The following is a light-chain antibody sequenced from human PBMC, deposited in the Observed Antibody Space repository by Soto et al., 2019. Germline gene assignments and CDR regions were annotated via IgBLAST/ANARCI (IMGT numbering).Light chain of an antibody. Sequence: DIVLTPTPLSLSFTPGQPASISCTSSQSLLNTDGKTYIQSYQQKPGQPPQLLICEVSIRFAGVPERFSGSGSGTDFTLKISRVETEDVGVYYCMQSLHLPWTFGQGTEVEF. CDR1: QSLLNTDGKTY. V-gene: IGKV2-29*02. CDR3: MQSLHLPWT. CDR2: EVS. J-gene: IGKJ1*01.